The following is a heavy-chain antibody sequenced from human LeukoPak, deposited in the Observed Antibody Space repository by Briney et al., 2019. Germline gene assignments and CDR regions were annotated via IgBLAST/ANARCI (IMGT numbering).Heavy chain of an antibody. J-gene: IGHJ4*02. CDR2: IHHSGST. CDR1: GGSFSGSFSDYY. D-gene: IGHD3-16*01. V-gene: IGHV4-34*01. Sequence: PSETLSLTCAVYGGSFSGSFSDYYWTCIPQTPGKGLEWIGEIHHSGSTNYNPSLKSRVTISLDTSKNQFSLKLNSLPAADTAVYYCATFRWGVGFEYWGQGTLATVSS. CDR3: ATFRWGVGFEY.